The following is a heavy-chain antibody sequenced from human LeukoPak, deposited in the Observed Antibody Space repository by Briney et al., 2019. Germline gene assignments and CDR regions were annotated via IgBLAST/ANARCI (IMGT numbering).Heavy chain of an antibody. CDR3: ASHSYGYNH. V-gene: IGHV3-7*01. D-gene: IGHD5-18*01. J-gene: IGHJ5*02. CDR1: GIIITSYW. Sequence: GGSLRLSCAASGIIITSYWMSWVRLTPGKGLEWVANIKQDGSEKNYVDSVKGRFTIFRDNARNSLYLQMNSLRAEDTAVYYCASHSYGYNHWGQGTLVIVSS. CDR2: IKQDGSEK.